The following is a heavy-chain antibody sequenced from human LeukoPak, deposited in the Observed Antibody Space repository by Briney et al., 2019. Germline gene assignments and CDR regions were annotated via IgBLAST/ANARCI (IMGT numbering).Heavy chain of an antibody. Sequence: GGSLRLSCAASGFTFNSYSMNWVRQAPGKGLEWVSTIRGSGGSTYYAESVKGRFTVSRDNSKNTLYLQMNSLRAEDTAVYYCAKPYSSGGTAFDYWGQGTLVTVSS. CDR3: AKPYSSGGTAFDY. J-gene: IGHJ4*02. CDR2: IRGSGGST. V-gene: IGHV3-23*01. D-gene: IGHD6-19*01. CDR1: GFTFNSYS.